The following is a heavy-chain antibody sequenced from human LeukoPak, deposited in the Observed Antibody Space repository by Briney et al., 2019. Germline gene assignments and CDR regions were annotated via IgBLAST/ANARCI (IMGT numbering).Heavy chain of an antibody. D-gene: IGHD5-12*01. CDR2: FHTSGRT. V-gene: IGHV4-61*02. CDR1: GGSISSGSFY. CDR3: ARLAAELRGYTPYYYYYMDA. J-gene: IGHJ6*03. Sequence: SETLSLTCTVSGGSISSGSFYWSWIRQPAGKGLEWIGRFHTSGRTNYNPSLKSRVTISVDTSKNQFSLKLSSVTAADTAVYYCARLAAELRGYTPYYYYYMDAWGKGTAVTVSS.